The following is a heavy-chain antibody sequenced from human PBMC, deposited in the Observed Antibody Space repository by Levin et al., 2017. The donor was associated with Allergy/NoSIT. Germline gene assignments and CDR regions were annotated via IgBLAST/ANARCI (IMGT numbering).Heavy chain of an antibody. CDR3: AKAEEYCSSTSCYYFDY. CDR2: ISGSGGST. D-gene: IGHD2-2*01. V-gene: IGHV3-23*01. CDR1: GFTFSSYA. Sequence: GESLKISCAASGFTFSSYAMSWVRQAPGKGLEWVSAISGSGGSTYYADSVKGRFTISRDNSKNTLYLQMNSLRAEDTAVYYCAKAEEYCSSTSCYYFDYWGQGTLVTVSS. J-gene: IGHJ4*02.